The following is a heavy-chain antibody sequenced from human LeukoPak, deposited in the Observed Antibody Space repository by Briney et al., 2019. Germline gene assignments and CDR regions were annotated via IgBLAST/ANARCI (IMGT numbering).Heavy chain of an antibody. D-gene: IGHD6-13*01. V-gene: IGHV3-72*01. CDR1: GFTFGDYA. CDR3: GRDTATALDY. Sequence: GGSLRLSCTASGFTFGDYAMSWVRQAPGKGLEWVGRIKNKRGSYTADYAASVKGRFTISRDDSQNSLDLQMNSLKTEDTAVYYCGRDTATALDYWGQGTLVTVSS. J-gene: IGHJ4*02. CDR2: IKNKRGSYTA.